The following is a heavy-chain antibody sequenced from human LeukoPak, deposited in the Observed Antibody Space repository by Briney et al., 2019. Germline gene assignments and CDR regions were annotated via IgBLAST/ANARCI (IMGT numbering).Heavy chain of an antibody. J-gene: IGHJ4*02. CDR3: ASQMSGTSVSY. V-gene: IGHV4-59*08. Sequence: SETLSLTCTVSGGSISSYYWSWIRQPPGKGLEWIGYINNSGGTSYNPSLKSRVTISLDTSKNQFSLKLNSVTTTDTAVYYCASQMSGTSVSYWGQGTLVTVSS. D-gene: IGHD2-2*01. CDR2: INNSGGT. CDR1: GGSISSYY.